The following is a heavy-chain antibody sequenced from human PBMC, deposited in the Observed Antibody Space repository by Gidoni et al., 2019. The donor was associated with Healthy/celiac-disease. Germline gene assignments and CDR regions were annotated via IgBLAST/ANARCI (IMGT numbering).Heavy chain of an antibody. CDR3: ARHDRGGYYYYGMDV. CDR2: IYYSGST. Sequence: QLQLQESGPGLVKPSETLSLTCTVSGGSISSSRYYWGWIRQPPGKGLEWIGSIYYSGSTYYNPSLKSRVTISVDTSKNQFSLKLSSVTAADTAVYYCARHDRGGYYYYGMDVWGQGTTVTVSS. J-gene: IGHJ6*02. D-gene: IGHD3-22*01. V-gene: IGHV4-39*01. CDR1: GGSISSSRYY.